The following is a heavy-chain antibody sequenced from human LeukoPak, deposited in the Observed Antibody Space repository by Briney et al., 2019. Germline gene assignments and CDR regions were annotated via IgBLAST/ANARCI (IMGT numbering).Heavy chain of an antibody. CDR3: AKDYHTYYYDSSGYFNAFDI. CDR1: GFTFSSYG. V-gene: IGHV3-30*18. Sequence: GGSLRLSCAASGFTFSSYGMHWVRQAPGKGLEWVAVISYDGSNKYYADSVKGRFTISRDNSKNTLYLQMNSLRAEDTAVYYCAKDYHTYYYDSSGYFNAFDIWGQGTMVTVSS. CDR2: ISYDGSNK. D-gene: IGHD3-22*01. J-gene: IGHJ3*02.